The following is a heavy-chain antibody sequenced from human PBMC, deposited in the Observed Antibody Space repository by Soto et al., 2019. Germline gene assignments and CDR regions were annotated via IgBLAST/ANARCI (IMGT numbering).Heavy chain of an antibody. J-gene: IGHJ6*02. CDR1: GASISSSY. D-gene: IGHD3-10*01. CDR2: MYTSGST. Sequence: QVQLQESGPGLVKPSETLSLTCTVSGASISSSYWTWIRQPAGKGLEWIGRMYTSGSTNYNPSLRSRVAMSVDTSKNQLSLKLSSVTAADTAVYYCARDYYYGSGSYFYYYYGMDVWGQGTTVTVSS. CDR3: ARDYYYGSGSYFYYYYGMDV. V-gene: IGHV4-4*07.